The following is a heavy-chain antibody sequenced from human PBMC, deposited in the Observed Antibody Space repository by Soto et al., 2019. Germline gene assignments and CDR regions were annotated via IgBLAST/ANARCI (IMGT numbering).Heavy chain of an antibody. CDR2: IYTSGST. D-gene: IGHD6-19*01. CDR3: ARELLIAVAGTYYYYGMDV. J-gene: IGHJ6*02. Sequence: SETLSLTCTVSGGSISSYYWSWIRQPAGKGLEWIGRIYTSGSTNYNPSLKSRVTMSVDTSKNQFSLKLSSVTAADTAVYYCARELLIAVAGTYYYYGMDVWGQGTTVT. V-gene: IGHV4-4*07. CDR1: GGSISSYY.